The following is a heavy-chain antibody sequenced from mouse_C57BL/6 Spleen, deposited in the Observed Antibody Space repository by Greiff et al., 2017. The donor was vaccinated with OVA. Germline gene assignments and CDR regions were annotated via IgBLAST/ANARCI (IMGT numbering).Heavy chain of an antibody. J-gene: IGHJ4*01. CDR2: INPNNGGT. CDR1: GYTFTDYY. CDR3: GPYYYGSSEGYAMDY. D-gene: IGHD1-1*01. V-gene: IGHV1-26*01. Sequence: VQLQQSGPELVKPGASVKISCKASGYTFTDYYMNWVKQSHGKSLEWIGDINPNNGGTSYNQKFKGKATLTVDKSSSTAYMELRSLTSEDSAVYYCGPYYYGSSEGYAMDYWGQGTSVTVSS.